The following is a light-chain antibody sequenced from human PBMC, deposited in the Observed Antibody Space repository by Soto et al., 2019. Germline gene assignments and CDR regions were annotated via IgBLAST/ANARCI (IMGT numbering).Light chain of an antibody. V-gene: IGKV1-8*01. CDR1: QGISSY. CDR2: AAS. CDR3: QQYNSYLT. J-gene: IGKJ4*01. Sequence: AIRMTQSPSSLSASTGDGVTITCRASQGISSYLAWYQQKPGKAPKLLIYAASTLQSGVPSRFSGSGSGTDFTLTISCLQSEDFATYYCQQYNSYLTFGGGTKVDIK.